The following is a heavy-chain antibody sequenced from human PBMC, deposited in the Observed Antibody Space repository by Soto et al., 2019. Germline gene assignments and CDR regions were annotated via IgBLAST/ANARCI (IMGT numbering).Heavy chain of an antibody. Sequence: GVSLRLSCAASGFTFSSYSMSWVRQAPGKGLEWVSAINGSGGSTYYADSVKGQFTISRDNTKNTLYLQMNSLRAEVTVVYYCAKDPVLYYXGSVNLSPLYYYYGMDVWGQGTTVTVSS. CDR2: INGSGGST. CDR3: AKDPVLYYXGSVNLSPLYYYYGMDV. CDR1: GFTFSSYS. D-gene: IGHD3-3*01. J-gene: IGHJ6*01. V-gene: IGHV3-23*01.